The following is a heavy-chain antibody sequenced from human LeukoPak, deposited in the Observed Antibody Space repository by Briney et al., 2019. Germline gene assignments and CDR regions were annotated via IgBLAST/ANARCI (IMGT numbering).Heavy chain of an antibody. CDR3: ARHEAYYDSSGFLHYCDY. V-gene: IGHV4-59*08. Sequence: SETLSLTCTVSGGSISGYYWSWIRQPPGKGLEWIGYIYYSGSTKYSPSLKSRVTISIDTSKKQFSLKLSSLTAADTAVYYCARHEAYYDSSGFLHYCDYWGQGSLVTVSS. CDR2: IYYSGST. CDR1: GGSISGYY. J-gene: IGHJ4*02. D-gene: IGHD3-22*01.